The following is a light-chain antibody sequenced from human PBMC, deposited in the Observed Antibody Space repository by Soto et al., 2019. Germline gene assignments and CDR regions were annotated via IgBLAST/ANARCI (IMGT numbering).Light chain of an antibody. Sequence: QSALTQPASVSGSPGQSIAISCSGTSSDIGYYNYVSWYQKNPGKAPRLVIYEVSNRPSGVSRRFSGSNSDNTASLIISGLQAEDEAEYYCSSFTRSNTLVFGGGTKVTVL. CDR2: EVS. J-gene: IGLJ2*01. CDR3: SSFTRSNTLV. CDR1: SSDIGYYNY. V-gene: IGLV2-14*01.